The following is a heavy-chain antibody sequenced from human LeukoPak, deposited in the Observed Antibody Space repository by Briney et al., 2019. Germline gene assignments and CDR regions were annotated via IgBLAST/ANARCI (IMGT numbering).Heavy chain of an antibody. CDR1: GSTFSSYG. V-gene: IGHV3-30*02. CDR2: IRYDGSNK. CDR3: AKDPFKQTAVAGPDFDY. D-gene: IGHD6-19*01. J-gene: IGHJ4*02. Sequence: GGSLRLSCAASGSTFSSYGMHWVRQAPGKGLEWVAFIRYDGSNKYYADSVKGRFTISRDNSKNTLYLQMNSLRTEDTAVYYCAKDPFKQTAVAGPDFDYWGQGTLVTVSS.